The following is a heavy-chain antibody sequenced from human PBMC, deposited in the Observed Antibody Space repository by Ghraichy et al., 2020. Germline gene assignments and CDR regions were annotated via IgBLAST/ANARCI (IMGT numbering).Heavy chain of an antibody. CDR2: IYTSGST. V-gene: IGHV4-4*09. CDR3: ARHGHYYGSSAGYGMDV. Sequence: SQTLSLTCTVSGGSISSYYWSWIRQPPGKGLEWIGYIYTSGSTNYNPSLKSRVTISVDTSKNQFSLKLSSVTAADTDVYYCARHGHYYGSSAGYGMDVWGQGTTVTVSS. J-gene: IGHJ6*02. CDR1: GGSISSYY. D-gene: IGHD3-10*01.